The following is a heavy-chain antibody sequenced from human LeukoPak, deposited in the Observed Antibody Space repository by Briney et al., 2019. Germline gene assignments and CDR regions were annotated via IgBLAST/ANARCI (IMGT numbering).Heavy chain of an antibody. CDR1: GYTFTSYD. J-gene: IGHJ4*02. CDR3: ARDYYGSGDLLY. D-gene: IGHD3-10*01. CDR2: MNPNSGNT. Sequence: GASVKVSCTASGYTFTSYDINWVRQATGQGLEWMGWMNPNSGNTRYAQKFQGRVTMTRNTSIRTAYMELSSLRSEDTAVYYCARDYYGSGDLLYWGQGTLVTVSS. V-gene: IGHV1-8*01.